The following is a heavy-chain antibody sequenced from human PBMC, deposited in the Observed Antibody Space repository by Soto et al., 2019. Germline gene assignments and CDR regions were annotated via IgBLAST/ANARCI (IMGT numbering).Heavy chain of an antibody. CDR3: AKDERGIVGATSPY. D-gene: IGHD1-26*01. J-gene: IGHJ4*02. CDR2: ISGSGGST. CDR1: GFTFSSYA. V-gene: IGHV3-23*01. Sequence: GGSLRLSCAASGFTFSSYAMSWVRQAPGKGLEWVSAISGSGGSTYYADSVKGRFTISRDNSKNTLYLQMNSLRAEDTAVYYWAKDERGIVGATSPYWGQGTLVTVSS.